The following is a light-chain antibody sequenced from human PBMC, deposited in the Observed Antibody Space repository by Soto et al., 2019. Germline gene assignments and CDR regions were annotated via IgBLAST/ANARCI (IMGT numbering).Light chain of an antibody. CDR2: LNN. Sequence: QLVLTQPPSASGTPGQRVSISCSGTNSNIGGNYVYWYQHVPGKAPKLLISLNNQRPSGVPDRFSGSKSGTSASLAISGLRSEDEAHYYCAAWDDSLSGPVFGGGTKLTVL. V-gene: IGLV1-47*02. J-gene: IGLJ2*01. CDR3: AAWDDSLSGPV. CDR1: NSNIGGNY.